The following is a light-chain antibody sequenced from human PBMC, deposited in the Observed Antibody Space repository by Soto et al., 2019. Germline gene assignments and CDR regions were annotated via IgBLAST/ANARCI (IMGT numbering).Light chain of an antibody. CDR1: QTISTW. Sequence: IHMTQSPSTLSASVGDRVTITCRASQTISTWLAWYQQKAGKAPKVLIYKASSLQIGVPSRFSGSGSGTEFTLTISSLQPDDFATYYCQHYNDYPWTFGQGTKVDIK. J-gene: IGKJ1*01. CDR3: QHYNDYPWT. V-gene: IGKV1-5*03. CDR2: KAS.